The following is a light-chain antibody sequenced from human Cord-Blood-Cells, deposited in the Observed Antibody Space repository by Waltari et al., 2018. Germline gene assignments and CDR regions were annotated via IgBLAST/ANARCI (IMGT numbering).Light chain of an antibody. CDR3: QQYGSSQIT. V-gene: IGKV3-20*01. Sequence: EIVFTQSPGTLSLHPGERATLSCRASHSVSSSYLAWYQQKPGQAPRLLIYGASSRATGIPDRFSGSGSGTDFTLTISRLEPEDFAVYYCQQYGSSQITFGQGTRLEIK. CDR2: GAS. J-gene: IGKJ5*01. CDR1: HSVSSSY.